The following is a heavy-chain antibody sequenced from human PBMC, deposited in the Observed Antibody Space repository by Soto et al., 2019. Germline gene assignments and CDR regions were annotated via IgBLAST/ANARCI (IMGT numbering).Heavy chain of an antibody. J-gene: IGHJ4*02. V-gene: IGHV2-5*02. CDR3: AHRGSATHIDY. Sequence: QITLKESGPTLVKPTQTLTLTYTFSGFSLSTSGVGVGWIRQPPGKALEWLALIYWDDDKRYSPSLKSRLTITRDTSKNQVILTMTNMDPVDTATYYCAHRGSATHIDYWGQGTLVTVSS. CDR1: GFSLSTSGVG. CDR2: IYWDDDK.